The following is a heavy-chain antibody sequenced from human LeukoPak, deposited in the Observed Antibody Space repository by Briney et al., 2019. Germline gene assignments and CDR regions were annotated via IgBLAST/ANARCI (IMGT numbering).Heavy chain of an antibody. J-gene: IGHJ6*02. Sequence: PGGPLRLSCAASGFTFSSYAVSWVRQASGKGLEWVSAISGSGGSTYYADSVKGRFTISRDNSKNTLYLQMNSLRAEDTAVYYCAKDQGRYCSSTSCRILSGYYYYYGMDVWGQGTTVTVSS. CDR2: ISGSGGST. CDR3: AKDQGRYCSSTSCRILSGYYYYYGMDV. V-gene: IGHV3-23*01. D-gene: IGHD2-2*01. CDR1: GFTFSSYA.